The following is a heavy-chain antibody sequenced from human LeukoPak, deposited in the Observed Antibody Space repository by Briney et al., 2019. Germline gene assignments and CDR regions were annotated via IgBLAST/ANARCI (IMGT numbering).Heavy chain of an antibody. Sequence: SETLSLTCTVSGGSISGYYWSWIRQPPGKGLEWIGEINHSGSTNYNPSLKSRVTISVDTSKNQFSLKLSSVTAADTAVYYCARLLWFGERPFDYWGQGTLVTVSS. CDR3: ARLLWFGERPFDY. CDR2: INHSGST. CDR1: GGSISGYY. J-gene: IGHJ4*02. D-gene: IGHD3-10*01. V-gene: IGHV4-34*01.